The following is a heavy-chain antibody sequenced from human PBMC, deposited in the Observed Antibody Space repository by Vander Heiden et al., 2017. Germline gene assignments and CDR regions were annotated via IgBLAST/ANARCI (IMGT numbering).Heavy chain of an antibody. CDR1: GAPISSYY. CDR2: IYYSGST. Sequence: QVQLQESGPGLVKPSETLSLTCTVSGAPISSYYWSWIRQPPGKGLEWIGYIYYSGSTNYNPSLKSRVTISVDTSKNQFSLKLSSVTAADTAVYYCARVTLDSYGYWTVDYWGQGTLVTVSS. CDR3: ARVTLDSYGYWTVDY. D-gene: IGHD5-18*01. J-gene: IGHJ4*02. V-gene: IGHV4-59*01.